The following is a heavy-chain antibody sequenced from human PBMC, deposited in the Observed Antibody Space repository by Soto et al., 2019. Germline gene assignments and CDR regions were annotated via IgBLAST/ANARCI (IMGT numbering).Heavy chain of an antibody. CDR3: ARVVGGYYYGMDV. V-gene: IGHV4-39*07. CDR1: GGSISSSSYY. J-gene: IGHJ6*02. CDR2: IYYSGST. D-gene: IGHD2-2*01. Sequence: SETLSLTCTVSGGSISSSSYYWGWIRQPPGKGLEWIGSIYYSGSTYYNPSLKSRVTISVDTSKNQFSLKLSSVTAADTAVYYCARVVGGYYYGMDVWGQGTTVTVSS.